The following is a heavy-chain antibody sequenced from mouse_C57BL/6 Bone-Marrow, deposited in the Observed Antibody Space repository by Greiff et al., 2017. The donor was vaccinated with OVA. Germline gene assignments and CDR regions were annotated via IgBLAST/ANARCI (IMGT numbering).Heavy chain of an antibody. CDR2: INPGSGGT. D-gene: IGHD2-4*01. Sequence: VKLQQSGAELVRPGTSVKVSCKASGYAFTNYLIEWVKQRPGQGLEWIGVINPGSGGTNYNEKFKGKATLTADKSSSTAYMQLSSLTSEDSAVYFCARDYPFAYWGQGTLVTVSA. V-gene: IGHV1-54*01. CDR3: ARDYPFAY. J-gene: IGHJ3*01. CDR1: GYAFTNYL.